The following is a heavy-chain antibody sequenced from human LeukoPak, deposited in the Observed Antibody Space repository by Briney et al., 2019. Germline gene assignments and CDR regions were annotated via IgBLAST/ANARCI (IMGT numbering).Heavy chain of an antibody. CDR1: GGSISSYY. J-gene: IGHJ6*02. Sequence: SETLSLTCTVSGGSISSYYWSWIRQPPGKGLEWIGYIYTSGSTNYNPSLKSRVTISVDTSKNQFSLKLSSVTAADTAVYYCARGRYCSGGSCYSGCYYYYYGMDVWGQGTTVTVSS. D-gene: IGHD2-15*01. CDR2: IYTSGST. V-gene: IGHV4-4*09. CDR3: ARGRYCSGGSCYSGCYYYYYGMDV.